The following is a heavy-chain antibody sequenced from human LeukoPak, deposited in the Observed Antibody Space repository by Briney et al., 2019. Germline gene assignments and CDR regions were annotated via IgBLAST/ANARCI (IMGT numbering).Heavy chain of an antibody. CDR1: GYSFTGHY. CDR3: ASWGVVVPAAISRYDAFDI. J-gene: IGHJ3*02. V-gene: IGHV1-2*02. D-gene: IGHD2-2*02. Sequence: GASVKVSCKASGYSFTGHYIHWVRQAPGQGLEWMGWINPNSGGTNYAQKFQGRVTMTRDTSISTAYMELSRLRSDDTAVYYCASWGVVVPAAISRYDAFDIWGQGTMVTVSS. CDR2: INPNSGGT.